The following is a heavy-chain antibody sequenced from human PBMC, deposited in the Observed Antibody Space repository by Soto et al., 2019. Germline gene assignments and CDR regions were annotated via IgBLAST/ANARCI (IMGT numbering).Heavy chain of an antibody. CDR2: IKQDGSER. CDR1: GFTFNRYW. Sequence: EVQLVESGGGLVQPGGSLRLSCAASGFTFNRYWMGWVRQAPGQGPEWLANIKQDGSERYYVDSVKGRFTISRDNVKNSVYLQMNSLRAEDTAVYYCTRTISALPGDDYWGQGTLVTVSS. D-gene: IGHD6-6*01. J-gene: IGHJ4*02. CDR3: TRTISALPGDDY. V-gene: IGHV3-7*01.